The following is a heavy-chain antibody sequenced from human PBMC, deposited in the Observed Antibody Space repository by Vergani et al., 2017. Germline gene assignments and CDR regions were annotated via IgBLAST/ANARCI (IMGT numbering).Heavy chain of an antibody. J-gene: IGHJ3*02. D-gene: IGHD1-26*01. V-gene: IGHV4-61*02. CDR1: GGSISSGSSY. CDR3: ARRGNSGSDI. CDR2: RYTSGTT. Sequence: QVQLQESGPGLVKPSQTLSLTCTVSGGSISSGSSYWSWIRQPAGKGLEWIGRRYTSGTTNYNPSLKSRVTISVDTSKNQFSLKLSSVTAADTAVYYCARRGNSGSDIWGQGTMVTVSS.